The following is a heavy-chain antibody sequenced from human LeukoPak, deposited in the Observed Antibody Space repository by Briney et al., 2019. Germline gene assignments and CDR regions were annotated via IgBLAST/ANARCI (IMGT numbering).Heavy chain of an antibody. J-gene: IGHJ4*02. CDR2: ISGSGGST. Sequence: PGGSLTLSCAASGFTFSSYAMSWVRQAPGKGLEWVSAISGSGGSTYYADSVKGRFTISRDNSKNTLYLQMNSLRAEDTAVYYCAKDKFNQPEGLFDYWGQGTLVTVSS. CDR3: AKDKFNQPEGLFDY. V-gene: IGHV3-23*01. D-gene: IGHD2-2*01. CDR1: GFTFSSYA.